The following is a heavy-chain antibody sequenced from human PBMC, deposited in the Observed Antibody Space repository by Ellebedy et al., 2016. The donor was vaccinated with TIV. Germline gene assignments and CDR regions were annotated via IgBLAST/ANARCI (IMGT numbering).Heavy chain of an antibody. Sequence: ASVKVSCKPSGFTFTNYYMQWVRQAPGQGLEWMGMINLSGGTPTYAQKFQGRVTVTRDTSTSTVYMELRSLRSEDTAVYYCAKIGHYYYTSDYRDDVFDVWGQGTLVSVSA. V-gene: IGHV1-46*01. CDR1: GFTFTNYY. J-gene: IGHJ3*01. CDR3: AKIGHYYYTSDYRDDVFDV. D-gene: IGHD3-22*01. CDR2: INLSGGTP.